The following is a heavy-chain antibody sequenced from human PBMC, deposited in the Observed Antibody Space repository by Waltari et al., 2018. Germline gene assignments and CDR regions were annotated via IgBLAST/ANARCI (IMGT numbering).Heavy chain of an antibody. V-gene: IGHV3-30*02. CDR2: IRYDGSNK. J-gene: IGHJ6*02. CDR3: AKDNTGMDV. CDR1: GFTFSSSG. Sequence: QVQLVESGGGVVQPGGSLSLSCAASGFTFSSSGMHWVRQAPGKGLEWVAFIRYDGSNKYYADSVKGRFTISRDNSKNTLYLQMNSLRAEDTAVYYCAKDNTGMDVWGQGTTVTVSS.